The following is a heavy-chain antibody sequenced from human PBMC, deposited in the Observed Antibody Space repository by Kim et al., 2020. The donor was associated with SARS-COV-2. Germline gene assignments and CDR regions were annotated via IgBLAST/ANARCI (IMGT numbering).Heavy chain of an antibody. CDR3: ARAPSADQMRFDQ. CDR1: GFIFSDYY. Sequence: GGSLRLSCATSGFIFSDYYMTWIRQAPGKGLEWISYISSHSTYTNYAESVRGRVTISRDTAKSTLSLHMTGLKVDDTAVYYCARAPSADQMRFDQWGQGTLVTVAS. J-gene: IGHJ1*01. V-gene: IGHV3-11*03. CDR2: ISSHSTYT.